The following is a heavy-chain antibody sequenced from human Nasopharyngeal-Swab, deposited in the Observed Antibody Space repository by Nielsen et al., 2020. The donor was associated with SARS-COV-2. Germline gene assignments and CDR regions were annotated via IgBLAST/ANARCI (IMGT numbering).Heavy chain of an antibody. Sequence: SETLSLTCAVSGGSISSGGYSWSWIRQPPGKGLEWIGYIYHSGSTYYNPSLKSRVTISVGRSKNQFSLKLSSVTAADTAVYYCARKSYSSSSRWFDPWGQGTLVTVSS. V-gene: IGHV4-30-2*01. J-gene: IGHJ5*02. CDR1: GGSISSGGYS. CDR2: IYHSGST. CDR3: ARKSYSSSSRWFDP. D-gene: IGHD6-6*01.